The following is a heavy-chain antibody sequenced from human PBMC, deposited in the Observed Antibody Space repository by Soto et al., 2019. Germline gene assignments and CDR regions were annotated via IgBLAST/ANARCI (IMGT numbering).Heavy chain of an antibody. CDR1: GFTFFAYW. Sequence: EVQLVESGGGLVQPGGSLRLSCAASGFTFFAYWIHWVRQVPGKGLVWVSRINSDGSDTSYADSVRGRFTISRDNSKNTVYLQMNSLTAEDTAVYYCEKEGDYGDYAGANWFDSWGQGSLVTVSS. V-gene: IGHV3-74*01. D-gene: IGHD4-17*01. CDR2: INSDGSDT. CDR3: EKEGDYGDYAGANWFDS. J-gene: IGHJ5*01.